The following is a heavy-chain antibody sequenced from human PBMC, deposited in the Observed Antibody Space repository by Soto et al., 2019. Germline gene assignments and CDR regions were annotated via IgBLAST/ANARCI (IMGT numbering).Heavy chain of an antibody. CDR3: VRTSLVVAAATREDY. V-gene: IGHV3-74*01. J-gene: IGHJ4*02. CDR1: GFTFSSYW. Sequence: EVQLVESGGGLVQPGGSLRLSCAASGFTFSSYWMHWVRQAQGKGRMWVSRINSDGSSTSYADSVKGRFTISRDNAKNTLYLQMNSLRAEDTAVYYCVRTSLVVAAATREDYWGQGTLVTVSS. CDR2: INSDGSST. D-gene: IGHD2-15*01.